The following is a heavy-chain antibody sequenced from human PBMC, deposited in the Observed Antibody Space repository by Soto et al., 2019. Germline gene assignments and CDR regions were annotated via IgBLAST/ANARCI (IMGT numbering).Heavy chain of an antibody. V-gene: IGHV3-21*01. CDR3: ARDGSILYGMDV. Sequence: GSLRLSCAASGFTVSSYSMNWVRQAPGKGLEWVSSISSSSSYIYYADSVKGRFTISRDNAKNSLYLQMNSLRAEDTAVYYCARDGSILYGMDVWGQGSTVTVSS. J-gene: IGHJ6*02. CDR1: GFTVSSYS. CDR2: ISSSSSYI.